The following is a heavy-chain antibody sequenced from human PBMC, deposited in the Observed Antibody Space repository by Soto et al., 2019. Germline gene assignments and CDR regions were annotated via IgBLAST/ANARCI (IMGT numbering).Heavy chain of an antibody. CDR2: IYWDDDK. CDR1: GFSLSTSGVG. Sequence: QITLKESGPPLVKPTQTLTLTCTFSGFSLSTSGVGVGWIRQPPGKALEWLALIYWDDDKRYSPSLKSRLTITKDTSKNQVVLTMTNMDPVDTATYYCAHSRGRWPQLLDWYFDLWGRGTLVTVSS. CDR3: AHSRGRWPQLLDWYFDL. V-gene: IGHV2-5*02. D-gene: IGHD5-12*01. J-gene: IGHJ2*01.